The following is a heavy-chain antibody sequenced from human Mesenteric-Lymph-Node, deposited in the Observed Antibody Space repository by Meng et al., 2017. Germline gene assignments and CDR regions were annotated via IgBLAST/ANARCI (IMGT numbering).Heavy chain of an antibody. CDR1: GGSISSYF. Sequence: LRLSCTVSGGSISSYFWTWIRQPPGKGLERIGDIYYSGSTNYNPSLKSRVTISVDTSKNHFSLKVTSVTAADTALYYCAKGGDSMTYYDGLDVWGQGTTVTVSS. CDR2: IYYSGST. V-gene: IGHV4-59*01. J-gene: IGHJ6*02. CDR3: AKGGDSMTYYDGLDV. D-gene: IGHD3-16*01.